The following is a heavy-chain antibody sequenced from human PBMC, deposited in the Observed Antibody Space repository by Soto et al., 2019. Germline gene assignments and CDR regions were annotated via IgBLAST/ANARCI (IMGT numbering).Heavy chain of an antibody. CDR1: GFTLSDYY. V-gene: IGHV3-11*03. J-gene: IGHJ5*02. D-gene: IGHD3-9*01. CDR3: SRVYDILPSAWLDP. Sequence: PGGSLRLSCAASGFTLSDYYMTWIRQAPGKGLEGISYISTNSRYTKYADSVKGRFTISRDDSKNSLYLQMNSLRVEDTAVYYFSRVYDILPSAWLDPWGQGTLVTVSP. CDR2: ISTNSRYT.